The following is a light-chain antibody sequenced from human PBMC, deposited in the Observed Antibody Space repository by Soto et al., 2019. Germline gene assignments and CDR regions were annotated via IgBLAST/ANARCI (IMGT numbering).Light chain of an antibody. CDR3: SSYTSSSPYVV. J-gene: IGLJ2*01. Sequence: QSVLTQPASVSGSPGQSITISCTGTSSDVGNYNYVSWYQQHPGKAPKLMIYDVSNRPSGVSNRFSGSKSGNTASLTISGIQAEDEADYYCSSYTSSSPYVVFGGGTKLTVL. V-gene: IGLV2-14*01. CDR2: DVS. CDR1: SSDVGNYNY.